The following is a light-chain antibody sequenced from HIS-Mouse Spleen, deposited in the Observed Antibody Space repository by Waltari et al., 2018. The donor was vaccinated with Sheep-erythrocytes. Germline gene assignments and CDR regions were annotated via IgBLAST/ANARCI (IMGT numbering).Light chain of an antibody. J-gene: IGLJ2*01. Sequence: SYELTQSPSVSVSPGQTASITCSGDKLGDKYACWYQQKTGQSPVLVIYQDSKRPSGIPERFSGSNSGNTATLTISWTQAMDEADYYCQAWDSSTAVFGGGTKLTVL. CDR2: QDS. CDR3: QAWDSSTAV. V-gene: IGLV3-1*01. CDR1: KLGDKY.